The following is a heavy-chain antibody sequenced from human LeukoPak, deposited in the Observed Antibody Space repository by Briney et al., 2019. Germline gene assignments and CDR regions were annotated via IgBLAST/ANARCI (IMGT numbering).Heavy chain of an antibody. V-gene: IGHV4-38-2*02. J-gene: IGHJ4*02. Sequence: SETLSLTCTVSGYSISSGYYWGWIRQPPGKGLEWIGSIYHSGSTYYNPSLKSRVTISVDTSKNQFSLKLSSVTAADTAVYYCARGAASWVPSGVAYYYDSSGQFDYWGQGTLVTVSS. CDR2: IYHSGST. D-gene: IGHD3-22*01. CDR3: ARGAASWVPSGVAYYYDSSGQFDY. CDR1: GYSISSGYY.